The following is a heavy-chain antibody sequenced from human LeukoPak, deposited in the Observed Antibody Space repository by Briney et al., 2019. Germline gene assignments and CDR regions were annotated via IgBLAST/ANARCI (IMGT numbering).Heavy chain of an antibody. Sequence: SETLSLTCAVYGGSFSGYYWSWIRQPPGKGLEWIGEIYHSGSTNYNPSLKSRITISVDKSKNQFSLKLSSVTAADTAIYYCASANIGYCSGGSCSMPYFDYWGQGTLVTVSS. CDR2: IYHSGST. CDR1: GGSFSGYY. V-gene: IGHV4-34*01. D-gene: IGHD2-15*01. J-gene: IGHJ4*02. CDR3: ASANIGYCSGGSCSMPYFDY.